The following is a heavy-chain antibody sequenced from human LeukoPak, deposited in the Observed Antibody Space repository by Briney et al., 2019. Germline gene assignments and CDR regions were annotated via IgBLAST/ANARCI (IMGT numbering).Heavy chain of an antibody. D-gene: IGHD3-22*01. CDR3: ARLLRPPYYFDN. CDR2: IYYSGST. Sequence: PSETLSLTCTVSGGSISSSSYYWGWIRQPPGKGLEWIGSIYYSGSTYYNPSLKSRVTISVDTSKNQFSLKVSSVTAADTAVYYCARLLRPPYYFDNWGQGTLVTVSS. CDR1: GGSISSSSYY. J-gene: IGHJ4*02. V-gene: IGHV4-39*01.